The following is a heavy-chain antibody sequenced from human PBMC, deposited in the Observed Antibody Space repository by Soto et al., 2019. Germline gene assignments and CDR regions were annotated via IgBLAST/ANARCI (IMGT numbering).Heavy chain of an antibody. D-gene: IGHD2-2*01. CDR1: GFTFSSYG. CDR3: AKHSRETTTCCGED. CDR2: IWYDGSNK. V-gene: IGHV3-33*06. J-gene: IGHJ4*02. Sequence: GGSLRLSCAASGFTFSSYGIHWVRQAPGKGLEWVAVIWYDGSNKYYADSVKGRFTISRDNSKNTLYLQMNSLRAEDTAVYYCAKHSRETTTCCGEDWGQGTRVTVSS.